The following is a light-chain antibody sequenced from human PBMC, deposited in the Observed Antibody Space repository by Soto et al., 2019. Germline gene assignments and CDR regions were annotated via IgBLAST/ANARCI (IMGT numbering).Light chain of an antibody. CDR2: MIS. V-gene: IGKV2-40*01. J-gene: IGKJ4*01. CDR3: MQRIEFPLT. CDR1: QSLLDSDDGNTY. Sequence: DIVMTQTPLTLPVTPGEPASISCRSSQSLLDSDDGNTYLDWYLQKPGQSPQLLIYMISYRASGVPDRFSGSGSGTDFTLKISRVESEDVGVYYCMQRIEFPLTFGGGTK.